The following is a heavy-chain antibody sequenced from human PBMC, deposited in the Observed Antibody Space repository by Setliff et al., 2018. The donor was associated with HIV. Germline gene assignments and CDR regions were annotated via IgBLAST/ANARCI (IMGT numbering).Heavy chain of an antibody. CDR2: ISSSNSYK. D-gene: IGHD5-12*01. CDR3: ARDEDGYNHFDF. V-gene: IGHV3-21*01. CDR1: GFTFNSYS. J-gene: IGHJ4*02. Sequence: LSLSCAASGFTFNSYSMNWVRQAPGKGLEWVSSISSSNSYKHYADSVKVRFTISRDNAKNSLYLQMNSLRVEDTAVYYCARDEDGYNHFDFWGQGTLVTVSS.